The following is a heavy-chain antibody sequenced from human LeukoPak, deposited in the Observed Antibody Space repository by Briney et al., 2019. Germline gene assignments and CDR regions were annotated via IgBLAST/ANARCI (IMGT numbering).Heavy chain of an antibody. D-gene: IGHD3-3*01. J-gene: IGHJ6*02. CDR2: ISSSDGGT. V-gene: IGHV3-23*01. CDR1: GFTFSSYA. CDR3: AKFQSITIFGVVISPYYYGMDV. Sequence: GGSLRLSCAGSGFTFSSYAMAWVRQTPEKGLEWVAIISSSDGGTYYIDSVKGRFTISRDNSKNMLNLQMNSLRAEDTAVYYCAKFQSITIFGVVISPYYYGMDVWGQGTTVTVSS.